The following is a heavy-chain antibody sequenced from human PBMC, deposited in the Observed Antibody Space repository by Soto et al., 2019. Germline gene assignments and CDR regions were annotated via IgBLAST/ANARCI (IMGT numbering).Heavy chain of an antibody. CDR2: IIPIFGTA. CDR1: GGTFSSYA. Sequence: SVKVSCKASGGTFSSYAISWVRQAPGQGLEWMGGIIPIFGTANYAQKFQGRVTITADESTSTAFMELSSLRSEDTAVYYCATIPAATSYYYYYGMDVWGQGTTVTVSS. J-gene: IGHJ6*02. D-gene: IGHD2-2*01. V-gene: IGHV1-69*13. CDR3: ATIPAATSYYYYYGMDV.